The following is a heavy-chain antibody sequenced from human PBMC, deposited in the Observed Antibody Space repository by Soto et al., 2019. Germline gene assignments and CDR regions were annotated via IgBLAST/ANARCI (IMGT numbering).Heavy chain of an antibody. V-gene: IGHV3-21*01. CDR1: GLSFSTHS. CDR2: INSDSYYI. CDR3: ARNRNPSSKTHGMDV. Sequence: EVQLVESGGGLVEPGGSLRLSCAPSGLSFSTHSMNWVRQAPGKGLEWVSSINSDSYYIYYADSVKGRFTTSRDNAKNSLYLQMNSLRADDPAVYYCARNRNPSSKTHGMDVWGQGTTVTVSS. J-gene: IGHJ6*02.